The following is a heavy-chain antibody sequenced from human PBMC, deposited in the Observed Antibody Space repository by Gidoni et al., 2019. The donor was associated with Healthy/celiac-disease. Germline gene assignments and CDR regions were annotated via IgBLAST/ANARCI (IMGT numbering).Heavy chain of an antibody. V-gene: IGHV4-34*01. CDR2: FNHSGST. CDR3: ARGLRPYSSSWYVPYYYGMDV. CDR1: GGSFSGYY. D-gene: IGHD6-13*01. J-gene: IGHJ6*02. Sequence: QVQLQQWGAGLLKPSETLSLTCAVYGGSFSGYYWSWVRQPPGKGLEWIGEFNHSGSTNYNPSLKSRVTISVDTSKNQFSLKLSSVTAADTAVYYCARGLRPYSSSWYVPYYYGMDVWGQGTTVTVSS.